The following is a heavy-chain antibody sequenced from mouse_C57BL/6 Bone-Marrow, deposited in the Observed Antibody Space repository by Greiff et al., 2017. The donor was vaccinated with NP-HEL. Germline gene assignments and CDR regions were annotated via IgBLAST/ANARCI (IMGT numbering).Heavy chain of an antibody. Sequence: EVMLVESGGGLVQPGGSLKLSCAASGFTFSDYGMAWVRQAPRKGPEWVAFISNFAYSIYYADTVTGRFTISRGNAKNTLYLEMSSLRSEDTAMYYCARQGLRRAFDYWGQGTTLTVSS. CDR3: ARQGLRRAFDY. CDR1: GFTFSDYG. V-gene: IGHV5-15*01. J-gene: IGHJ2*01. CDR2: ISNFAYSI. D-gene: IGHD2-4*01.